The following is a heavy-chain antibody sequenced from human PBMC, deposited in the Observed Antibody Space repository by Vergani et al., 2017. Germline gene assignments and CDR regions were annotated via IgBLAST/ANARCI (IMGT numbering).Heavy chain of an antibody. Sequence: VQLVESGGGVVQPGRSLRLSCAASGFTFSSYAMSWVRQAPGKGLEWVSAISGSGGSTYYADSVKGRFTISRDNSKNTLYLQMNSLRAEDTAVYYCAKDYYSNYYYYYGMDVWGQGTTVTVSS. V-gene: IGHV3-23*04. CDR1: GFTFSSYA. J-gene: IGHJ6*02. CDR2: ISGSGGST. CDR3: AKDYYSNYYYYYGMDV. D-gene: IGHD4-11*01.